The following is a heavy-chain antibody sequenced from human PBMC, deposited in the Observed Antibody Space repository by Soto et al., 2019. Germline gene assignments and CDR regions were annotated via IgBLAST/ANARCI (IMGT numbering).Heavy chain of an antibody. Sequence: SETPSLTSIFSNRYLRPTSSSRFRQPPGKGLEWIGYIYYAGTTTYNPSLQSRVSISVDTSKNEVSLKLTSVTAADTAVYFCARLGAYYQAMDSWGQGTLVTVS. D-gene: IGHD3-22*01. J-gene: IGHJ1*01. CDR1: NRYLRPTS. CDR2: IYYAGTT. V-gene: IGHV4-59*08. CDR3: ARLGAYYQAMDS.